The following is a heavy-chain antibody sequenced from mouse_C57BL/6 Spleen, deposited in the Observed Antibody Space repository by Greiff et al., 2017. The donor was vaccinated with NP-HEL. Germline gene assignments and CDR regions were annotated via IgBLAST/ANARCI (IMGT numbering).Heavy chain of an antibody. J-gene: IGHJ1*03. CDR1: GYTFTDYY. Sequence: QVQLQQSGAELVRPGASVKLSCKASGYTFTDYYINWVKQRPGQGLEWIARIYPGSGNTYYNEKFKGKATLTAEKSSSTAYMQLSSLTSEDSAVYFCARRVENWVYFDVWGTGTTVTVSS. D-gene: IGHD4-1*01. V-gene: IGHV1-76*01. CDR3: ARRVENWVYFDV. CDR2: IYPGSGNT.